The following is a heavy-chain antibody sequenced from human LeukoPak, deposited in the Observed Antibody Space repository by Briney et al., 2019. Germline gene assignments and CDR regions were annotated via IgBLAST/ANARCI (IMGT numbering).Heavy chain of an antibody. CDR3: ARYGIAAAGTD. Sequence: GGSLKLSCAASGFTFSSYSMNWVRQAPGKGLEWVSSISSSSSYIYYADSVKGRFTISRDNAKNSLYLQMNSLRAEDTAVYYCARYGIAAAGTDWGQGTLVTVSS. CDR2: ISSSSSYI. D-gene: IGHD6-13*01. V-gene: IGHV3-21*04. CDR1: GFTFSSYS. J-gene: IGHJ4*02.